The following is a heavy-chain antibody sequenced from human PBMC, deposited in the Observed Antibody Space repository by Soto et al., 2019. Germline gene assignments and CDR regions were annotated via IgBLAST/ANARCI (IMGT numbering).Heavy chain of an antibody. CDR2: VSHDGRNT. D-gene: IGHD6-19*01. CDR1: GFTFSDYA. CDR3: ARGVRQWLVTSDLNY. J-gene: IGHJ4*02. V-gene: IGHV3-30*03. Sequence: VQLVESGGGVVQPARSLRLSCAASGFTFSDYAMHWVRQAPGKGLEWVAVVSHDGRNTNYADSVKGRFTISRERSKNTVSLEMTSLRAEDTAVYSCARGVRQWLVTSDLNYWCQGAVVTVSS.